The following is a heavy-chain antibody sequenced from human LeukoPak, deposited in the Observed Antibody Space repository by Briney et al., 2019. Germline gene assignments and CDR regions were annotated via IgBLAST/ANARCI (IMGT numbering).Heavy chain of an antibody. CDR3: ARNLEDIVVVPAARPYYYYYMDV. D-gene: IGHD2-2*01. J-gene: IGHJ6*03. CDR1: GFTFSNAW. V-gene: IGHV4-38-2*01. CDR2: IYYSGST. Sequence: GSLRLSCAASGFTFSNAWMSWVRQPPGKGLEWIGSIYYSGSTYYNPSLKSRVTISVDTSKNQFSLKLSSVTAADTAVYYCARNLEDIVVVPAARPYYYYYMDVWGKGTTVTVSS.